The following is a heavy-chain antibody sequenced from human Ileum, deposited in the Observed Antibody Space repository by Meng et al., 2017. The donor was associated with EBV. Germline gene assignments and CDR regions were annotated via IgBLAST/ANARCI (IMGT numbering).Heavy chain of an antibody. CDR1: GYTFTNYG. CDR2: ISAYNGNT. V-gene: IGHV1-18*01. D-gene: IGHD1-26*01. CDR3: ARVEVGITSGDY. J-gene: IGHJ4*02. Sequence: AHLVTSGCEVKKPEASVKVSCKAFGYTFTNYGITWVRQAPVQGLAWMGWISAYNGNTNYAQTLQGRVTMTTDTSTSTAYMELGSLRSDDTAVYYCARVEVGITSGDYWGQGTLVTVSS.